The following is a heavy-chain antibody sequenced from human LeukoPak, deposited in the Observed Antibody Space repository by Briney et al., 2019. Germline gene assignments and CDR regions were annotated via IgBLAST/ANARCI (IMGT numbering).Heavy chain of an antibody. CDR3: ARYCSGDCSAWFDP. CDR1: GGSISSGGYY. J-gene: IGHJ5*02. V-gene: IGHV4-31*03. D-gene: IGHD2-21*02. Sequence: SETLSLTCTVSGGSISSGGYYWSWIRQPPGKGLEWIGHIYYSGSTHYNPSLKSRVIISVDTSKNQFSLKLSSVTAADTAVYYCARYCSGDCSAWFDPWGQGTLVTVSS. CDR2: IYYSGST.